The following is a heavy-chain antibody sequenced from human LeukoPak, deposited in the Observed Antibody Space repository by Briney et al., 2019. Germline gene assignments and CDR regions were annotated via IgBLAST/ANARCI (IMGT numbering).Heavy chain of an antibody. CDR1: GFTFSSYE. CDR2: IKQDGSEK. D-gene: IGHD6-19*01. Sequence: GGSLRLSCAASGFTFSSYEMNWVRQAPGKGLEWVANIKQDGSEKYYVDSVKGRFTISRDNAKNSLYLQMNSLRAEDTAVYYCARDRSSGWLNYWGQGTQVTVSS. CDR3: ARDRSSGWLNY. V-gene: IGHV3-7*01. J-gene: IGHJ4*02.